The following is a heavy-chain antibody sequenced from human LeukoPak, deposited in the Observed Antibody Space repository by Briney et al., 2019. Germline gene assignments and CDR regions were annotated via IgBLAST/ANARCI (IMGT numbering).Heavy chain of an antibody. J-gene: IGHJ4*02. CDR1: GFRFSTYG. CDR3: AKDQGVVFGYFDY. V-gene: IGHV3-30*02. D-gene: IGHD3-3*01. CDR2: IYYDGRNK. Sequence: GGSLRLSCAASGFRFSTYGMHWVRQAPGKGLEWVAFIYYDGRNKFYADSVKGRFTISRDNSKNTLYLQMNSLRAEDTAVFYCAKDQGVVFGYFDYWGQGTLVTVSS.